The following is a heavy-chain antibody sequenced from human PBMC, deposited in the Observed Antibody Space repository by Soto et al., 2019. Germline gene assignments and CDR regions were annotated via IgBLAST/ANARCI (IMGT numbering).Heavy chain of an antibody. D-gene: IGHD2-2*01. J-gene: IGHJ2*01. CDR3: ARRPPVGTACFYFAL. CDR1: GFSLSTSGVG. CDR2: IYWDGDK. V-gene: IGHV2-5*02. Sequence: QITLKESGPTLVKPTQTLTLTCTFSGFSLSTSGVGVGWIRQPPGKALEWLSLIYWDGDKRYRPSLKSRLAITRDTSKNQVVLTMPNMDPVDTATHYCARRPPVGTACFYFALRGRGTLVTVSS.